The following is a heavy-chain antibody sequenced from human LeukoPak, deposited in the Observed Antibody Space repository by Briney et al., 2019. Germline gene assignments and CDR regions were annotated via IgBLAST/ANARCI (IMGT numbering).Heavy chain of an antibody. CDR3: AGEKWSYRSYFDY. Sequence: PSETLSLTCTVSGGSVSNNHYYWSWIRQPPGKGLEWIGNIFYTGSAHYGPSLKSRVTISVDTSMTQFSLRLSSVTAADTAVYYCAGEKWSYRSYFDYWGEGALVTVSS. D-gene: IGHD1-26*01. CDR1: GGSVSNNHYY. CDR2: IFYTGSA. J-gene: IGHJ4*02. V-gene: IGHV4-39*07.